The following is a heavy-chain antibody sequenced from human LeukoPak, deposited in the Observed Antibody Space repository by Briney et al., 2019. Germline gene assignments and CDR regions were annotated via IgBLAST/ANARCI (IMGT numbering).Heavy chain of an antibody. Sequence: GGSLRLFCAASGFTVSDNNMMWVRQAPGKGLEWVSPLHGDGSVRYADSVNAPFTISRDDSKNTLSLQMSSLRDEDTAVYYCVRVHGGGYWGQGTLVTVSS. CDR1: GFTVSDNN. CDR3: VRVHGGGY. D-gene: IGHD3-16*01. J-gene: IGHJ4*02. V-gene: IGHV3-53*01. CDR2: LHGDGSV.